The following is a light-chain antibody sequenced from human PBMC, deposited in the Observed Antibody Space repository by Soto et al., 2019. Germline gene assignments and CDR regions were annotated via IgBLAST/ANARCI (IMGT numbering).Light chain of an antibody. CDR2: LGS. CDR3: MQALQTPLT. J-gene: IGKJ4*01. Sequence: DIVMTQSPLSLPVTPGEPASISCRSSQSLLQSDGFNYLDWYLQKPGHSPQLLIYLGSNRASGVPDRFSGSGSGTDFTLKISRVEAEDVGVYYCMQALQTPLTFGGGTKVEIK. V-gene: IGKV2-28*01. CDR1: QSLLQSDGFNY.